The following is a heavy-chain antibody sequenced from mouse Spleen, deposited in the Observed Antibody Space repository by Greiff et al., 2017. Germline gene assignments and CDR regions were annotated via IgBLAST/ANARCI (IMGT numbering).Heavy chain of an antibody. CDR2: INPGDGDT. Sequence: VQLQQSGAELVKPGASVKISCTASGYAFSSYWMNWVKQRPGKGLEWIGQINPGDGDTNYNGKFKGKATLTADKSSSPAYMHLSSLTAEDSAVYFCARGDSSGYFDYWGQGTTLTVSS. D-gene: IGHD3-2*01. V-gene: IGHV1-80*01. CDR1: GYAFSSYW. CDR3: ARGDSSGYFDY. J-gene: IGHJ2*01.